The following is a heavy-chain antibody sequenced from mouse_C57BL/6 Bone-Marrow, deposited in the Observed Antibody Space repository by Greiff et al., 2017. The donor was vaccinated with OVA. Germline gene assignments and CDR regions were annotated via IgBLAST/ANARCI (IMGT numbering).Heavy chain of an antibody. CDR2: IDPENGDT. D-gene: IGHD1-1*01. V-gene: IGHV14-4*01. J-gene: IGHJ3*01. Sequence: EVKLMESGAELVRPGASVKLSCTASGFNIKDDYMHWVKQRPEQGLEWIGWIDPENGDTEYASKFQGKATITADTSSNTAYLQLSSLTSEDTAVYYCTTDYYYGSRFAYWGQGTLVTVSA. CDR1: GFNIKDDY. CDR3: TTDYYYGSRFAY.